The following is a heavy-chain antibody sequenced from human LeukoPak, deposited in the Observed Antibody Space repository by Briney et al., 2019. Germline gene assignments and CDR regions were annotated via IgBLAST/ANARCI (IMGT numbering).Heavy chain of an antibody. Sequence: PGGSLRLSCAASGFTFSSYSMNWVRQAPGRGLEWVSSISSSSSYIYYADSVKGRFTISRDNAKNSLYLQMNSLRAEDTAVYYCAVWELMNWFDPWGQGTLVTVSS. CDR3: AVWELMNWFDP. CDR1: GFTFSSYS. J-gene: IGHJ5*02. D-gene: IGHD1-26*01. CDR2: ISSSSSYI. V-gene: IGHV3-21*01.